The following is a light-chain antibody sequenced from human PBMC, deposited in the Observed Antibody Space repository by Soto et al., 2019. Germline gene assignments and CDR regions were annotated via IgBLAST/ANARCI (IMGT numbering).Light chain of an antibody. J-gene: IGLJ1*01. Sequence: QSVLTQPASVSGSPGQSITISCTGTSSDVGGYNYVSWYQQHPGKAPKLMIYDVSNRPSGVSNRFSGSKSGNTASLTISGLQDEDEADYYCCSYTSRSPYVFGTGTKLTVL. V-gene: IGLV2-14*01. CDR1: SSDVGGYNY. CDR3: CSYTSRSPYV. CDR2: DVS.